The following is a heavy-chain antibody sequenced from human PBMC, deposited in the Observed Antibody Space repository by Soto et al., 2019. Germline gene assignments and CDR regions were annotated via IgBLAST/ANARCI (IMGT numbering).Heavy chain of an antibody. V-gene: IGHV3-30*18. Sequence: XXSLRLSCAASGFSFTRYAMHWVRQAPGKGLEWVXFISYXGRDKFYGDSVXGRFTISXANSKNTLYLQMNSLGTDDTAVYYCAKESDAFDIWGQGTMVTVSS. CDR2: ISYXGRDK. CDR1: GFSFTRYA. J-gene: IGHJ3*02. CDR3: AKESDAFDI.